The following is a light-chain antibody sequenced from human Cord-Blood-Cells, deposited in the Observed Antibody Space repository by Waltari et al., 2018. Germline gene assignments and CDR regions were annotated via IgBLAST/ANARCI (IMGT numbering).Light chain of an antibody. CDR2: EGS. CDR1: RRAVGSYNL. CDR3: CSYAGSSTYV. V-gene: IGLV2-23*01. Sequence: QSALTQPAPVSGSPGQSLTTPCTGTRRAVGSYNLVSWYHQHPGKAPKLMIYEGSKRPAGVSNRFSGSKSGNTASLTISGLQAEDEADYYCCSYAGSSTYVFGTGTKVTVL. J-gene: IGLJ1*01.